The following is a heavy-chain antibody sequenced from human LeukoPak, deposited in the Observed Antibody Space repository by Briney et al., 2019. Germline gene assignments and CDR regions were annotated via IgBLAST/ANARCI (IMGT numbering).Heavy chain of an antibody. Sequence: SETLSLTCAVYGGSFSGYYWGWIRQPPGKGLEWIGEINHSGSTNYNPSLKSRVTISVDTSKNQFSLKLSSVTAADTAVYYCARGLGAAAGRDYFDYWGQGTLVTVSS. D-gene: IGHD6-13*01. CDR2: INHSGST. CDR3: ARGLGAAAGRDYFDY. J-gene: IGHJ4*02. CDR1: GGSFSGYY. V-gene: IGHV4-34*01.